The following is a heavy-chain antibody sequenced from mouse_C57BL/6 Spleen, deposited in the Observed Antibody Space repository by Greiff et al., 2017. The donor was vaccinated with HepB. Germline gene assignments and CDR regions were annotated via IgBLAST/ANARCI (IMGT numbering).Heavy chain of an antibody. D-gene: IGHD1-1*01. Sequence: QVQLQQPGAELVKPGASVKLSCKASGYTFTSYWMHWVKQRPGQGLEWIGMIHPNSGSTNYNEKFKSKATLTVDKSSSTAYMQLSSLTSEDSAVYYCARCYGRSYYFDYWGQGTTLTVSS. CDR3: ARCYGRSYYFDY. J-gene: IGHJ2*01. CDR1: GYTFTSYW. CDR2: IHPNSGST. V-gene: IGHV1-64*01.